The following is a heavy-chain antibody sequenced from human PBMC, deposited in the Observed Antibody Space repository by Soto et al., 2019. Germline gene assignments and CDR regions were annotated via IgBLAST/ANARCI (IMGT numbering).Heavy chain of an antibody. J-gene: IGHJ6*02. CDR1: GGTFSTYA. CDR2: IIPMFRTA. CDR3: ARDQQPKRGGYYYYYAMDV. Sequence: QVQLVQSGAEVKKPGSSVKVSCKASGGTFSTYAINWVRQAPGQGLEWMGGIIPMFRTAEYAQQFQGRVTITAEDPTSTAYMELSSLRSEDTAVYYCARDQQPKRGGYYYYYAMDVWGQGTTVTVSS. D-gene: IGHD6-13*01. V-gene: IGHV1-69*01.